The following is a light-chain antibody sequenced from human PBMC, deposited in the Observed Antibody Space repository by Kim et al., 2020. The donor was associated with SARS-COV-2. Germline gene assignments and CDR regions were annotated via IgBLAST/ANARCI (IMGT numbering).Light chain of an antibody. V-gene: IGLV3-1*01. CDR3: QAWDSSTEG. Sequence: VSPGKTSSITFFGSKLGGKYACWDQEKPGQSPVLVIFQDNKRPSGIPERFSGPNSGNTATLTNSGTQAIDEADYYCQAWDSSTEGFGTGTKVTVL. CDR2: QDN. J-gene: IGLJ1*01. CDR1: KLGGKY.